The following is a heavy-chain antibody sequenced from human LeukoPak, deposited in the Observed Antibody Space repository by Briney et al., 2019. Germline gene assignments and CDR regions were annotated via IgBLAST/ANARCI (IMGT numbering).Heavy chain of an antibody. J-gene: IGHJ6*03. CDR2: IIPIFGTA. CDR1: GGTFSSYA. D-gene: IGHD3-10*01. Sequence: ASVKVSCKASGGTFSSYAISWVRQAPGQGLEWMGGIIPIFGTANYAQKFQGRVTITADESTSTAYMELSSLRSEDTAVYYCARLPMVRGVTNSPYYYYYYYMDVWGKGTTVTISS. CDR3: ARLPMVRGVTNSPYYYYYYYMDV. V-gene: IGHV1-69*13.